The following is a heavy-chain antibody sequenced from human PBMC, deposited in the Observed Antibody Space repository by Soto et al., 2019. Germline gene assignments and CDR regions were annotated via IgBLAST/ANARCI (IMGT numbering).Heavy chain of an antibody. CDR2: IYYSGST. J-gene: IGHJ5*02. CDR1: GGSISSGDYY. V-gene: IGHV4-61*08. Sequence: SETLSLTCTVSGGSISSGDYYWSWIRQPPGKGLEWIGYIYYSGSTNYNPSLKSRVTISVDTSKNQFSLKLSSVTAADTAVYYCVRHAGIQPALWFRARWFDPWGQGTLVTVSS. CDR3: VRHAGIQPALWFRARWFDP. D-gene: IGHD3-10*01.